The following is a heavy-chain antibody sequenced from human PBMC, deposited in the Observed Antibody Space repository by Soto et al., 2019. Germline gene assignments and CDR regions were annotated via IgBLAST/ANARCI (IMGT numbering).Heavy chain of an antibody. Sequence: ASVKVSCKVSGYTLTELSMHWVRQAPGKGLEWMGGFDPEDGETIYAQKFQGRVTMTEDTSTDTAYMELSSLRSEDTAVYYCATVASLSSSVDPLRFLVPPVFDYWGQGTLVTVSS. CDR1: GYTLTELS. J-gene: IGHJ4*02. D-gene: IGHD2-21*01. CDR2: FDPEDGET. CDR3: ATVASLSSSVDPLRFLVPPVFDY. V-gene: IGHV1-24*01.